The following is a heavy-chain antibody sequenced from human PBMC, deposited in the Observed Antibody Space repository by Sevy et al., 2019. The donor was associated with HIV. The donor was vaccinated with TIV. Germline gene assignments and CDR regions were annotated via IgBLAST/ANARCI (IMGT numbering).Heavy chain of an antibody. Sequence: SETLSLTCTVSGGSINSDHWNWIRQPPGKGLEWIGYVYYTGGTNYNPALKNRVTISVDRTKNQFSLKLTSVTSADTAVYYCARRNDFDIWGQGTMVTVSS. J-gene: IGHJ3*02. CDR1: GGSINSDH. V-gene: IGHV4-59*08. CDR3: ARRNDFDI. CDR2: VYYTGGT.